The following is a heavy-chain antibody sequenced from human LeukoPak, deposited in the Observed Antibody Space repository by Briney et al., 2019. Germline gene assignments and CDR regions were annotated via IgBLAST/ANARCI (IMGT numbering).Heavy chain of an antibody. Sequence: GGSLRLSCVASGFTFSSYGMSWVRQAPGKGLEWVSGINWNGGSTGYADSVKGRFTISRDNAKNSLYLQMNSLRAEDTALYYCASLGSVNYYDSSGYDAFDIWGQGTMVTVSS. J-gene: IGHJ3*02. V-gene: IGHV3-20*04. CDR3: ASLGSVNYYDSSGYDAFDI. CDR2: INWNGGST. CDR1: GFTFSSYG. D-gene: IGHD3-22*01.